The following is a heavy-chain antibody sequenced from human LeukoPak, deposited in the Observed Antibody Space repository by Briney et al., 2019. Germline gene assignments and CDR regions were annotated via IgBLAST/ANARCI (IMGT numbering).Heavy chain of an antibody. CDR1: GFTFSSYS. CDR2: ISSSSSYI. V-gene: IGHV3-21*01. J-gene: IGHJ4*02. Sequence: PGGSLRLSCAASGFTFSSYSMNWVRQAPGKGLEWVSSISSSSSYIYYADSVKGRFTISRDNAKNSLHLQMNSLRAEDTAVYYCARDSGSGLFDYWGQGTLVTVSS. CDR3: ARDSGSGLFDY. D-gene: IGHD6-19*01.